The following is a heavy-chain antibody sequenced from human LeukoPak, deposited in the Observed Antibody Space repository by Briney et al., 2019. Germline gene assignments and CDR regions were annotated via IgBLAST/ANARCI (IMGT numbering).Heavy chain of an antibody. V-gene: IGHV1-69*13. D-gene: IGHD1-26*01. CDR2: IIPIFGTA. CDR3: ASVPRPRRWEPYYYYMDV. Sequence: SVKVSXKASGGTFSSYAISWVRQAPGQGLEWMGGIIPIFGTANYAQKFQGRVTITADESTSTAYMELSSLRSEDTAVYYCASVPRPRRWEPYYYYMDVWGKGTTVTVSS. J-gene: IGHJ6*03. CDR1: GGTFSSYA.